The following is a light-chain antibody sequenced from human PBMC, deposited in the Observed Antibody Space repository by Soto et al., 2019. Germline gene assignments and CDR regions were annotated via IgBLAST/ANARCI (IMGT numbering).Light chain of an antibody. V-gene: IGKV1-12*01. CDR3: QQVNSFPIT. Sequence: DIQLTQYTSTLPASLGDRVTITCRASQGISSWLAWYQQKPGKAPKLLIYRASSLQSGVPSRFSGSGSGTDFTLTISSLQPEDFATDYCQQVNSFPITFGQGTRLEIK. J-gene: IGKJ5*01. CDR1: QGISSW. CDR2: RAS.